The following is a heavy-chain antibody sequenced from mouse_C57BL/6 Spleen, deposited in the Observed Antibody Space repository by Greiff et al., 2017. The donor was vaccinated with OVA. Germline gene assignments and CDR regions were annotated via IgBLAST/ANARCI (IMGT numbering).Heavy chain of an antibody. V-gene: IGHV5-4*01. Sequence: EVQLVESGGGLVKPGGSLKLSCAASGFTFSSYAMSWVRQTPEKRLEWVATISDGGSYTYYPDNVKGRFTISRDNAKNNLYLQMSHLKSEDTAMYYCARDSYYGSYFDYWGQGTTLTVSS. J-gene: IGHJ2*01. CDR2: ISDGGSYT. CDR1: GFTFSSYA. CDR3: ARDSYYGSYFDY. D-gene: IGHD1-1*01.